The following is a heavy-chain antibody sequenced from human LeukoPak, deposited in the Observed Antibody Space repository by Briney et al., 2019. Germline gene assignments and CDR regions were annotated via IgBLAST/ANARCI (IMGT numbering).Heavy chain of an antibody. CDR3: ARDARHRYCSSTSCYRGWLDP. D-gene: IGHD2-2*01. V-gene: IGHV1-8*01. Sequence: ASVKVSCKASGYTFTSFDINWVRQATGQGLEWMGWMNPNSGNTGSAQKFQGRVTITADESTSTAYMELSSLRSEDTAVYYCARDARHRYCSSTSCYRGWLDPWGQGTLVTVSS. CDR1: GYTFTSFD. J-gene: IGHJ5*02. CDR2: MNPNSGNT.